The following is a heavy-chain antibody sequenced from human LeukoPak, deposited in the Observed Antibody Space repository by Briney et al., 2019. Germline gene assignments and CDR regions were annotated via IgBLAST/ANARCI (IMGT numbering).Heavy chain of an antibody. CDR3: AHSLYDSSGSQRLGAFDI. J-gene: IGHJ3*02. Sequence: KRSGPTLVKPTQTLTLTCTFSGFSLSTSGVGVGWIRQPPGKALEWLALIHWNDDKRYSPSLKSRLTITKDTSKNQVVLTMTNMDPVDTATYYCAHSLYDSSGSQRLGAFDIWGQGTMVTVSS. CDR2: IHWNDDK. CDR1: GFSLSTSGVG. D-gene: IGHD3-22*01. V-gene: IGHV2-5*01.